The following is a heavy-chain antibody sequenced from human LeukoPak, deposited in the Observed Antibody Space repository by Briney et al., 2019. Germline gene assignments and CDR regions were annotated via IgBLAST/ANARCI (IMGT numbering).Heavy chain of an antibody. CDR1: GGSISSGSYY. Sequence: SETLSLTCTVSGGSISSGSYYWSWIRQPAGKGLEWIGRIYTSGSTNYNPSLKSRVTISVDTSKNQFSLKLSSVTATDTAVYYCARGGYGSGTYYLDYWGQGTLVTVSS. V-gene: IGHV4-61*02. J-gene: IGHJ4*02. D-gene: IGHD3-10*01. CDR2: IYTSGST. CDR3: ARGGYGSGTYYLDY.